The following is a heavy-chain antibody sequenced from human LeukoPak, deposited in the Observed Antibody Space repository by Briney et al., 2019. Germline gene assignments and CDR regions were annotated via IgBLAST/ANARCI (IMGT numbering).Heavy chain of an antibody. Sequence: SETLSLTCTVSDYSISSGYGYYWGWIRQPPGKGLEWIGNIYHSGITYYNHFNSSLKSRVTISIDTSKNQFSLKLSSVTAADTAVYYCARQLMIDYYYYYYYMDVWGRGTTVTISS. CDR3: ARQLMIDYYYYYYYMDV. CDR1: DYSISSGYGYY. V-gene: IGHV4-38-2*02. D-gene: IGHD3-22*01. J-gene: IGHJ6*03. CDR2: IYHSGIT.